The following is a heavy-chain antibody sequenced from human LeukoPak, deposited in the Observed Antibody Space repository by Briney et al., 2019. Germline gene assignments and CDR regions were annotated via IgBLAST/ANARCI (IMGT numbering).Heavy chain of an antibody. Sequence: PGGSLRLSCAASGFTFSSYAMSWVRQAPGKGLERVSAISGSGGSTYYADSVKGRFTISRDNSKNTLYLQMNSLRAEDTAVYYCAKGHSSGYYDHDAFDIWGQGTMVTVSS. D-gene: IGHD3-22*01. CDR2: ISGSGGST. V-gene: IGHV3-23*01. CDR3: AKGHSSGYYDHDAFDI. J-gene: IGHJ3*02. CDR1: GFTFSSYA.